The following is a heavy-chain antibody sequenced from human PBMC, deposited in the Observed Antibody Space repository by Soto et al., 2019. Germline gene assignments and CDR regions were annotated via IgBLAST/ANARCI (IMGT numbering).Heavy chain of an antibody. V-gene: IGHV4-39*01. CDR3: ARHWSSLGKVDY. CDR1: GGSISSSSYY. Sequence: SETLSLTCTVSGGSISSSSYYWGWIRQPPGKGLEWIGSIYYSGSTYYNPSLKSRVTISVDTSKNQFSLKLSSVTAADTAVYYCARHWSSLGKVDYWGQGTLVTVSS. D-gene: IGHD6-13*01. CDR2: IYYSGST. J-gene: IGHJ4*02.